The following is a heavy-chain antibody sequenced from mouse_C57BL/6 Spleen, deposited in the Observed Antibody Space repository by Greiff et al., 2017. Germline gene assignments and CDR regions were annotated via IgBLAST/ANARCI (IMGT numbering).Heavy chain of an antibody. Sequence: QVQLQQSGAELVRPGTSVKMSCKASGYTFTNYWIGWAKQRPGHGLEWIGDIYPGGGYTNYTEKFKGKATLTAAKSSSTADMQFSSLTSEDSAIYYCARRGDGYLAWFAYWGQGTLVTVSA. CDR3: ARRGDGYLAWFAY. D-gene: IGHD2-3*01. V-gene: IGHV1-63*01. J-gene: IGHJ3*01. CDR2: IYPGGGYT. CDR1: GYTFTNYW.